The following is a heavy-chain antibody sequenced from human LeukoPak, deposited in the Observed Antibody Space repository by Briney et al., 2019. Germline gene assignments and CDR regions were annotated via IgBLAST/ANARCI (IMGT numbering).Heavy chain of an antibody. CDR1: GFTFSSYG. J-gene: IGHJ3*02. V-gene: IGHV3-23*01. D-gene: IGHD3-22*01. Sequence: PGGSLRLSCAASGFTFSSYGMSWVRQAPGKGLEWVSAISGSGGSTYYADSVKGRFTISRDNSKNTLYLQMNSLRAEDTAVYYCAKDQMEDSSGPDAFDIWGQGTMVTVSS. CDR3: AKDQMEDSSGPDAFDI. CDR2: ISGSGGST.